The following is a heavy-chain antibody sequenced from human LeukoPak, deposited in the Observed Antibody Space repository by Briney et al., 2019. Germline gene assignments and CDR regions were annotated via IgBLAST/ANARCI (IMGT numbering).Heavy chain of an antibody. D-gene: IGHD1/OR15-1a*01. CDR1: GYSIRTSTW. CDR2: IYHSGST. V-gene: IGHV4-4*02. CDR3: ARGHNENNYKSTIDV. J-gene: IGHJ3*01. Sequence: SETLSLTCAVSGYSIRTSTWWNWVRQPPGKGLEWIGEIYHSGSTNRNPSLKSRVTISVDKTKNQFSLKLSSVTAADTAMYYCARGHNENNYKSTIDVWGQGTMVTVSS.